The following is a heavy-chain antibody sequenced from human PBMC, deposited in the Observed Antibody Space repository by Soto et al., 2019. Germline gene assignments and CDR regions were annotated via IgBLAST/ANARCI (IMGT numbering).Heavy chain of an antibody. J-gene: IGHJ6*03. Sequence: ASVKVSCKASGYTFTSYGISWVRQAPGQGLEWMGWISAYNGNTNYAQKLQGRVTMTTDTSTSTAYMELRSLRSDDTAVYYCARDIAVAGTYYYYYHMDVWGKGTTVTVSS. V-gene: IGHV1-18*01. CDR3: ARDIAVAGTYYYYYHMDV. CDR2: ISAYNGNT. CDR1: GYTFTSYG. D-gene: IGHD6-19*01.